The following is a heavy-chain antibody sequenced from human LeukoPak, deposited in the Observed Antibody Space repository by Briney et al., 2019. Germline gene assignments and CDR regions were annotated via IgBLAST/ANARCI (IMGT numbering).Heavy chain of an antibody. V-gene: IGHV3-7*01. D-gene: IGHD1-20*01. J-gene: IGHJ3*02. CDR2: IKQDGSEK. Sequence: GGSLRLSCAASGFTFSSYWMSWVRQAPGKGLEWVANIKQDGSEKYYVDSVKGRFTISRDNAKNSLYLQMNSLRAEDTAVYYCARDPGNWRQDDAFDIWGQGTMVTVSS. CDR3: ARDPGNWRQDDAFDI. CDR1: GFTFSSYW.